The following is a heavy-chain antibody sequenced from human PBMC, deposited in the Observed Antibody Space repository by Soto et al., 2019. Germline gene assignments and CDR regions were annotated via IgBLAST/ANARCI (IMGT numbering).Heavy chain of an antibody. D-gene: IGHD1-26*01. V-gene: IGHV3-23*01. CDR2: ISGSGDGA. J-gene: IGHJ4*02. CDR3: AKEGAMIGNPLFDS. Sequence: PGGSLRLSCAASGFIFRHYAMSWVRQAPGKGLEWVSGISGSGDGAFYADSAKGRFTIPRDNSRDTLFLEVYNLRAEDTAVYYCAKEGAMIGNPLFDSWGLGTLVTVSS. CDR1: GFIFRHYA.